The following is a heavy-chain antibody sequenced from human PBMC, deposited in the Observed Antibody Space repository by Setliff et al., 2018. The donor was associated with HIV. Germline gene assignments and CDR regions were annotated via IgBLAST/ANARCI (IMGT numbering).Heavy chain of an antibody. CDR2: ISNSGKI. CDR1: GASFSHYY. J-gene: IGHJ3*02. V-gene: IGHV4-34*01. D-gene: IGHD4-4*01. CDR3: ARTVPHSAAQDAFDI. Sequence: SETLSLTCAVYGASFSHYYWNWIRQPPGKGLEWIGYISNSGKIYYDPSLNSRVTLSADTSKNQLSLKLTSVTAEDTGVYYCARTVPHSAAQDAFDIWGQGTVVTVSS.